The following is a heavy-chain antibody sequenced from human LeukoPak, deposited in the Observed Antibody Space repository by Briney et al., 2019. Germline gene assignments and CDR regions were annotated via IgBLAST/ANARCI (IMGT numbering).Heavy chain of an antibody. Sequence: GGSLRLSCAASGFTFSNYGMHWVRQAPGKGLEWVAFIRYDGSNKYYADSVKGRFTISRDSFKNTLFLQMNSLRAEDAAVYYCAKDRDSSISAFYFDYWGQGTLVTVSS. CDR3: AKDRDSSISAFYFDY. CDR2: IRYDGSNK. CDR1: GFTFSNYG. J-gene: IGHJ4*02. D-gene: IGHD6-6*01. V-gene: IGHV3-30*02.